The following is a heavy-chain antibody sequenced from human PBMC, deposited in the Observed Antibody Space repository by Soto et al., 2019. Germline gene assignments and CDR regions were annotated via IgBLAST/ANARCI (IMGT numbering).Heavy chain of an antibody. CDR3: ARLLGDAFDI. CDR1: GYTFTSYG. Sequence: VSCKASGYTFTSYGISWVRQAPGQGLEWMGWISAYNGNTNYAQKLQGRVTMTTDTSTSTVYMELSSLRSEDTAVYYCARLLGDAFDIWGQGTMVTVSS. D-gene: IGHD1-26*01. J-gene: IGHJ3*02. V-gene: IGHV1-18*01. CDR2: ISAYNGNT.